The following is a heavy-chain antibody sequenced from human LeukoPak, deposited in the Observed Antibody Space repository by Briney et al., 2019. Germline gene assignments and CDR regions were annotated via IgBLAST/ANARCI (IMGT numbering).Heavy chain of an antibody. J-gene: IGHJ5*02. CDR3: AKDRIAVVAGDWYDP. Sequence: GGPLPLSCAATGFPFMSYGMHWVRRAPGKGREGVAVIWYDGSKKYYAVPVKGRFTISRDNSKNTLYLQMNSLRVEDTAVYYCAKDRIAVVAGDWYDPWGQGTRVTVSS. CDR2: IWYDGSKK. D-gene: IGHD6-19*01. CDR1: GFPFMSYG. V-gene: IGHV3-33*06.